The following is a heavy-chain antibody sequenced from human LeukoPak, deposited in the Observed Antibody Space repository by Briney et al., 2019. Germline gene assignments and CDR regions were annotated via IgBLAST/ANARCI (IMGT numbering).Heavy chain of an antibody. J-gene: IGHJ4*02. V-gene: IGHV3-23*01. Sequence: PGGSLRLSCVASGITFSNYAVSWVRQAPEKGLDWVSVISGSAHKIRYADSVKGRFTISRDYSENIVYLQMNNLRAEDTAVYYCAGRVTGYSSGYVYWGQGTLVTVSS. D-gene: IGHD5-18*01. CDR3: AGRVTGYSSGYVY. CDR2: ISGSAHKI. CDR1: GITFSNYA.